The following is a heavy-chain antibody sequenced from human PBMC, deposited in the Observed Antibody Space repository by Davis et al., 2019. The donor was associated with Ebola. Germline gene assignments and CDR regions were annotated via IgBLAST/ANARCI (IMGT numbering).Heavy chain of an antibody. CDR2: IYDSGST. V-gene: IGHV4-4*02. J-gene: IGHJ3*02. D-gene: IGHD1-14*01. Sequence: MPSETLSLTCTVPGGSISSHNWWSWVRQSPGKGLEWIGEIYDSGSTNYNPSLKTRVTISVDTSKNQFSLNLTPVAAADTAVYFCARLRSPRDDAFDIWGQGTLVTVSS. CDR3: ARLRSPRDDAFDI. CDR1: GGSISSHNW.